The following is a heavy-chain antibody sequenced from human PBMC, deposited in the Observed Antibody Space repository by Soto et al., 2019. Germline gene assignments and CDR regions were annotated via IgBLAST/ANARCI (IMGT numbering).Heavy chain of an antibody. Sequence: GGSLRLSCSASGFTVSSNYMSWVRQAPGKGLESVSAIYSGGSTYYADSVKGRFTISRDNSKNTLYLQMNSLRAEDTAVYYCASSVAVAGTGGDDAFDIWGQGTMVTVSS. CDR2: IYSGGST. V-gene: IGHV3-53*01. CDR3: ASSVAVAGTGGDDAFDI. CDR1: GFTVSSNY. D-gene: IGHD6-19*01. J-gene: IGHJ3*02.